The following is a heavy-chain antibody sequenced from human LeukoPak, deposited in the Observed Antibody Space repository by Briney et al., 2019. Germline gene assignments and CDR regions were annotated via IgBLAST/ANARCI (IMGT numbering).Heavy chain of an antibody. D-gene: IGHD6-13*01. CDR1: GFTFSSYG. CDR2: ISYDGSNK. J-gene: IGHJ4*02. Sequence: GGSLRLSCAASGFTFSSYGMHWVRQAPVKGLEWVAVISYDGSNKYYADSVKGRFTISRDNSKNTLYLQMNSLRAEDTAVYYCATEGIAAAGGFDYWGQGTLVTVSS. V-gene: IGHV3-30*03. CDR3: ATEGIAAAGGFDY.